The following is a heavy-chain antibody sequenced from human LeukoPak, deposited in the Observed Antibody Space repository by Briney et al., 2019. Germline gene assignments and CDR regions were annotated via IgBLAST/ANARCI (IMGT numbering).Heavy chain of an antibody. CDR1: VYTFTGYY. Sequence: GASVKVSCKASVYTFTGYYMHWVRQAPGQGLEWMGWINPNSGGTNYAQKFQGRVTMTRDTSISTAYMELSRLRSDDTAVYYCARGYCSSTSCYLPWDYWGQGTLVTVSS. D-gene: IGHD2-2*01. CDR2: INPNSGGT. CDR3: ARGYCSSTSCYLPWDY. V-gene: IGHV1-2*02. J-gene: IGHJ4*02.